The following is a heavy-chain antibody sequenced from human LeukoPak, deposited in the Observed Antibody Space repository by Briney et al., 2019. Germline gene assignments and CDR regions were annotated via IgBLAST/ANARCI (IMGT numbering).Heavy chain of an antibody. V-gene: IGHV4-39*01. CDR2: IYYSGST. CDR3: ASQASGWRDFDY. D-gene: IGHD6-19*01. J-gene: IGHJ4*02. CDR1: GGSISSNYYY. Sequence: PSETLSLTCTVSGGSISSNYYYWGWIRQPPGKGLEWIGTIYYSGSTYYNPSLKSRVTISVDTSKNQFSLRLSSVTAADTAVYYCASQASGWRDFDYWGQGTLVTVSS.